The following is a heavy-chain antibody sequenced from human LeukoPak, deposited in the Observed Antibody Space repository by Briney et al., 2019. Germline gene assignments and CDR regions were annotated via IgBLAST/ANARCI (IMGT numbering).Heavy chain of an antibody. V-gene: IGHV3-30*18. Sequence: GRSLRLSCAASGFTFSSYGMPWVRQAPGKGLEWVAVISYDGSNKYYADSVKGRFTISRDNSKNTLYLQMNSLRAEDTAVYYCAKDLAGTLDYWGQGTLVTVSS. D-gene: IGHD6-13*01. CDR1: GFTFSSYG. CDR3: AKDLAGTLDY. J-gene: IGHJ4*02. CDR2: ISYDGSNK.